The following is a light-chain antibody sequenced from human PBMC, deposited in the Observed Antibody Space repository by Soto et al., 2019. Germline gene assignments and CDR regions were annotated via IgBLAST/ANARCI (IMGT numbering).Light chain of an antibody. CDR3: SSYAGSNNYV. CDR1: SSDVGGYNY. J-gene: IGLJ7*01. Sequence: QSALTQPPSASGSPGQSVTISCTGTSSDVGGYNYVSWYQQHPGKAPKLTIYEVSKRPSGVPDRFSGSKSGNTDSLTVSGLQAEDEADYYCSSYAGSNNYVFGPGTRLTVL. V-gene: IGLV2-8*01. CDR2: EVS.